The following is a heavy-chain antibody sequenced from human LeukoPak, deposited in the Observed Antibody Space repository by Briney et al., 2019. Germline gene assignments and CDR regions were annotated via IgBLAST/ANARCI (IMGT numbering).Heavy chain of an antibody. CDR2: INPNSGGT. CDR1: GYTFTGYY. J-gene: IGHJ5*02. Sequence: VSVKVSCKASGYTFTGYYMHWVRQAPGQGLEWMGRINPNSGGTNYAQKFQGRVTMTRDTSISTAYMELSRLRSDDTAVYYCAREPTYYDFWSGQPNWFDPWGQGTLVTVSS. CDR3: AREPTYYDFWSGQPNWFDP. D-gene: IGHD3-3*01. V-gene: IGHV1-2*06.